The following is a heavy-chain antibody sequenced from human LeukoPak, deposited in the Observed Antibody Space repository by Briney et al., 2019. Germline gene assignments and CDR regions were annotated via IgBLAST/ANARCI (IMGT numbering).Heavy chain of an antibody. CDR1: GGSISSGGYY. D-gene: IGHD3-9*01. CDR3: ARVALRHFDWLPQYYFDY. J-gene: IGHJ4*02. V-gene: IGHV4-31*03. CDR2: IYYSGST. Sequence: SSETLSLTCTVSGGSISSGGYYWSWIRQHPGKGLEWIGYIYYSGSTYYNPSLKSRVTISVDTSKNQFSLKLSSVTAADTAVYYCARVALRHFDWLPQYYFDYWGQGTLVTVSS.